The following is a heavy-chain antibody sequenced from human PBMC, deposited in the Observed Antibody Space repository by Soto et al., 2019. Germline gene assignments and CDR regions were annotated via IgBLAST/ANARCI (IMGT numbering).Heavy chain of an antibody. Sequence: EVQLLESGGGLVLPGRSLRLSCAGTGFSFDDYAMHWVRQAPGKAPEWVSGITWNSDRIVYADSVQGRFTISRDNAKNSLYLQMNSLRADDTAFYYCARDRRGSGWHEFDSWGQGTLVTVSS. CDR2: ITWNSDRI. CDR3: ARDRRGSGWHEFDS. J-gene: IGHJ4*02. V-gene: IGHV3-9*01. CDR1: GFSFDDYA. D-gene: IGHD6-19*01.